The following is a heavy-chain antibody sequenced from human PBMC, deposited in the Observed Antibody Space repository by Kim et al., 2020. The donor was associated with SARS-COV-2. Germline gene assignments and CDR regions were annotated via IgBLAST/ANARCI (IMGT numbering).Heavy chain of an antibody. D-gene: IGHD2-2*01. CDR1: GFTFSSYA. V-gene: IGHV3-30*04. CDR3: ARVGPLPATVVTPFSYYYCGMDV. CDR2: ISYDGSNK. J-gene: IGHJ6*02. Sequence: GGSLRLSCAASGFTFSSYAMHWVRQAPGKGLEWVAVISYDGSNKYYADSVKGRFTISRYNSKNTLYLQMNSLRAEDTAVYYCARVGPLPATVVTPFSYYYCGMDVWGQGTTVTVSS.